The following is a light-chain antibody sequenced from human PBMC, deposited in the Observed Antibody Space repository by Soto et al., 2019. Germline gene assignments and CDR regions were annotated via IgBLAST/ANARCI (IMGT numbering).Light chain of an antibody. CDR2: EVS. Sequence: QSALTQPASVSGSPGQSITISCTGTSSDVGGYDYVSWYQQHPGKAPKFIIYEVSNRPSGVPNRFSGSKSGNTASLTISGLQAEDEADYYCSSYTSTNTLGVFGGGTKLTVL. CDR1: SSDVGGYDY. J-gene: IGLJ3*02. CDR3: SSYTSTNTLGV. V-gene: IGLV2-14*03.